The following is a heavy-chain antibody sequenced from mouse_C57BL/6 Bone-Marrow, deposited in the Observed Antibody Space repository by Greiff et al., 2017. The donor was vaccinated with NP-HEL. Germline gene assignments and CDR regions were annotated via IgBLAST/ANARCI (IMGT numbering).Heavy chain of an antibody. CDR2: IHPNSGST. V-gene: IGHV1-64*01. CDR1: GYTFTSYW. CDR3: QFITTVVATRNFDY. Sequence: QVQLQQPGAELVKPGASVKLSCKASGYTFTSYWMHWVKQRPGQGLEWIGMIHPNSGSTNYNEKFKSKATLTVDKSSSPAYMQLSSLTSEDSAVYYCQFITTVVATRNFDYWGQGTTLTVSS. D-gene: IGHD1-1*01. J-gene: IGHJ2*01.